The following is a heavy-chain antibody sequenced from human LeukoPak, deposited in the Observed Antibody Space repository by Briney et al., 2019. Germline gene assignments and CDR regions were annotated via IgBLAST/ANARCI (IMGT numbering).Heavy chain of an antibody. V-gene: IGHV1-18*01. J-gene: IGHJ6*03. Sequence: ASVKVSCKASGYTFTSYVISWVRQAPGQGLEWMGWISAYNGNTNYAQKLQGRVTMTTDTSTSTAYMELRSLRSDDTAVYYCARYGVVVPAATDYYYYYMDVWGKGTTVTVSS. D-gene: IGHD2-2*01. CDR1: GYTFTSYV. CDR2: ISAYNGNT. CDR3: ARYGVVVPAATDYYYYYMDV.